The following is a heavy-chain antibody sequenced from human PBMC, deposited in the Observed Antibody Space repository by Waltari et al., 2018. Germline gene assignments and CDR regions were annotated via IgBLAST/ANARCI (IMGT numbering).Heavy chain of an antibody. CDR1: GGSISSGSYY. J-gene: IGHJ3*02. D-gene: IGHD2-15*01. V-gene: IGHV3-21*01. CDR2: ISSSSSYI. CDR3: ARARTPRDAFDI. Sequence: VQLQESGPGLVKPSQTLSLTCTVSGGSISSGSYYWSWIRQAPGKGLEWVSSISSSSSYIYYADSVKGRFTISRDNAKNSLYLQMNSLRAEDTAVYYCARARTPRDAFDIWGQGTMVTVSS.